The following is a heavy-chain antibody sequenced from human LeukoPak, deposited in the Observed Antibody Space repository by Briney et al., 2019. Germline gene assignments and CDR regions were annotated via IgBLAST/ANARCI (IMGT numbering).Heavy chain of an antibody. CDR1: GGTFSSYA. CDR2: IIPIFGTA. CDR3: ARVSGSYNYYYGMDV. J-gene: IGHJ6*02. D-gene: IGHD1-26*01. Sequence: EASVRVSCKASGGTFSSYAISWVRQAPGQGLEWMGGIIPIFGTANYAQKLQGRVTITADESTSTAYMELSSLRSEDTAVYCCARVSGSYNYYYGMDVWGQGTTVTVSS. V-gene: IGHV1-69*13.